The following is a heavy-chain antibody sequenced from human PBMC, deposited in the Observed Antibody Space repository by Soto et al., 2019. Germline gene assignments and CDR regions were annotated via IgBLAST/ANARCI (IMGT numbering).Heavy chain of an antibody. CDR3: ATTADH. Sequence: QLQMQESGPGLVRPSETLSLTCTVSGGSISGSIYYWAWIRQPPGKGLEWIGSIYYTGTTYCSPSVRSRVAMSVDTFNNQFSLTLTSVTAADTAVYYCATTADHWGQGTLVTVSS. D-gene: IGHD2-21*02. CDR2: IYYTGTT. V-gene: IGHV4-39*01. CDR1: GGSISGSIYY. J-gene: IGHJ4*02.